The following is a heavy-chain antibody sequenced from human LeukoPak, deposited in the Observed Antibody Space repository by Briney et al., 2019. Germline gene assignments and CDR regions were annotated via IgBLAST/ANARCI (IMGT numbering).Heavy chain of an antibody. CDR2: ISGSRGST. Sequence: GGSLRLSCAASGFTFSSYAMSWVRQAPGKGLEWVSAISGSRGSTYYADSVKGRFTISRDNSKNTLYLQMNSLRAEDTAVYYCAKGGVRFLEWLSPSYYFDYWGQGTLVTVSS. V-gene: IGHV3-23*01. CDR1: GFTFSSYA. D-gene: IGHD3-3*01. CDR3: AKGGVRFLEWLSPSYYFDY. J-gene: IGHJ4*02.